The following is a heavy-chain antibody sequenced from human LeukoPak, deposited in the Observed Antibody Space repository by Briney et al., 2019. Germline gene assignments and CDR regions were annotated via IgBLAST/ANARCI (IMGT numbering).Heavy chain of an antibody. CDR1: GGSFSGYY. D-gene: IGHD6-19*01. Sequence: PSETLSLTCAVYGGSFSGYYWSWIRQPPGKGLEWIGEINHSGSTNYNPSLKSRVTISVDTSKNQFSLKLSSVTAADTAVYYCAREQWLVIDYWGQGTLVTVSS. CDR3: AREQWLVIDY. CDR2: INHSGST. V-gene: IGHV4-34*01. J-gene: IGHJ4*02.